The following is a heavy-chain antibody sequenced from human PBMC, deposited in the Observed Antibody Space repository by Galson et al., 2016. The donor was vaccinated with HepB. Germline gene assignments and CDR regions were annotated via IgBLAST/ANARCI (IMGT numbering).Heavy chain of an antibody. CDR1: GYTFTSFA. CDR3: TRGMVRGVRWFDP. CDR2: INTNSGHP. D-gene: IGHD3-10*01. Sequence: SVKVPCKAFGYTFTSFAINWVRQAPGQGLEWMGWINTNSGHPTYAQGFTGRFVFSLDTSVTTTYLHISSLKAEDTAVYYCTRGMVRGVRWFDPWGQGTLVTVSS. V-gene: IGHV7-4-1*02. J-gene: IGHJ5*02.